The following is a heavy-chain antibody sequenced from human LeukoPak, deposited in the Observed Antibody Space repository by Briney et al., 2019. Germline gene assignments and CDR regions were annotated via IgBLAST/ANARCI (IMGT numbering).Heavy chain of an antibody. D-gene: IGHD5-12*01. V-gene: IGHV1-2*02. Sequence: ASVEVSCKAFGNTFNGYWVHWVGQAAGQRLECMGWYNPNSGDTNYGQKFQGSVTMTSDTSISTAYMELSRLRSDYTAVYYCLSGYDLYYWGQGTLVTVSS. CDR1: GNTFNGYW. CDR3: LSGYDLYY. CDR2: YNPNSGDT. J-gene: IGHJ4*02.